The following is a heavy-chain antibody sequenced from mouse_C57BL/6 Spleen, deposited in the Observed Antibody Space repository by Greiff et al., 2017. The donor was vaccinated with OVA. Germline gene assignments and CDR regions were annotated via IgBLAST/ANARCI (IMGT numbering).Heavy chain of an antibody. D-gene: IGHD4-1*02. V-gene: IGHV2-2*01. CDR3: ARPLQLGLYYAMDY. CDR1: GFSLTSYG. CDR2: IWSGGST. Sequence: VKVVESGPGLVQPSQSLSITCTVSGFSLTSYGVHWVRQSPGKGLEWLGVIWSGGSTDYNAAFISRLSISKDNSKSQVFFKMNSLQADDTAIYYCARPLQLGLYYAMDYWGQGTSVTVSS. J-gene: IGHJ4*01.